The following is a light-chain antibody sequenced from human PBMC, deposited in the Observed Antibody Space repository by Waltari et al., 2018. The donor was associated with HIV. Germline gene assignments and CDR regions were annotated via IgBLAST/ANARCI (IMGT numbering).Light chain of an antibody. CDR3: HQYGTSPYT. CDR2: DAS. CDR1: QSVSSN. J-gene: IGKJ2*01. V-gene: IGKV3-15*01. Sequence: EIVMTQSPATLSVSPGERATLSCRASQSVSSNLAWYQQKTGQAPRLLIYDASTRATGIPARFSGSGSGTDFTLTISRLEPEDFAVYYCHQYGTSPYTFGQGTKLEIK.